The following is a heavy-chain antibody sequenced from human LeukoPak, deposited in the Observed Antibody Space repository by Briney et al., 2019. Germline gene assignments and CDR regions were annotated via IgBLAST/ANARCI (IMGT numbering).Heavy chain of an antibody. CDR1: GYTFTGYY. CDR3: ARDGAYGDYVAYFQH. J-gene: IGHJ1*01. Sequence: ASVKVSCKASGYTFTGYYMHWVRQAPGPGLEWMGWINPNSGGTNYAQQFPGRVTMTRDTSISTAYMKLSRLRSDDTAVYYCARDGAYGDYVAYFQHWGEGDLVTVSS. CDR2: INPNSGGT. V-gene: IGHV1-2*02. D-gene: IGHD4-17*01.